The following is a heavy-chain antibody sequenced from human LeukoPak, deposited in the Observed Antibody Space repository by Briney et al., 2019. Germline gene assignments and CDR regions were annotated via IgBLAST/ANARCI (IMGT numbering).Heavy chain of an antibody. CDR2: IWYDGSNK. J-gene: IGHJ4*02. V-gene: IGHV3-33*08. Sequence: GGSLRLSCAASGFTFSSYSMNWVRQAPGKGLEWVAVIWYDGSNKYYADSVKGRFTISRDNSKNTLYLQMNSLRAEDTAVYYCARESLTMIIDFDYWGQGTLVTVSS. CDR3: ARESLTMIIDFDY. CDR1: GFTFSSYS. D-gene: IGHD3-22*01.